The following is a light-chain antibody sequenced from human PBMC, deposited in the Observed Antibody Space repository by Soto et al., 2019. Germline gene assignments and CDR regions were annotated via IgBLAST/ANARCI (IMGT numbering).Light chain of an antibody. CDR2: WES. Sequence: DIVMTQSPDSLAVSLGERATINCKSSQSVLYSSNNKNYLAWYQQKPGQPPKLLIYWESTRESGVPDRFSGSGFGTDFTLTISSLQAEDVTVYYCQQYYSTPLFTFGPGTKVDIK. CDR1: QSVLYSSNNKNY. V-gene: IGKV4-1*01. CDR3: QQYYSTPLFT. J-gene: IGKJ3*01.